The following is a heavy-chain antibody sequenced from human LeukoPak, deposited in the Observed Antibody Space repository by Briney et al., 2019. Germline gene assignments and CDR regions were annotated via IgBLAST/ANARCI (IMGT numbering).Heavy chain of an antibody. CDR2: IIPIFGTA. D-gene: IGHD3-3*01. CDR1: GGTFSSYA. Sequence: GASVKVSCKASGGTFSSYAISWVRQAPGQGLEWMGGIIPIFGTANYAQKFQGRVTVTTDESTSTAYMELSSLRSEDTAVYYCARSVGTIFGVVIIYYFGYWGQGTLVTVSS. V-gene: IGHV1-69*05. CDR3: ARSVGTIFGVVIIYYFGY. J-gene: IGHJ4*02.